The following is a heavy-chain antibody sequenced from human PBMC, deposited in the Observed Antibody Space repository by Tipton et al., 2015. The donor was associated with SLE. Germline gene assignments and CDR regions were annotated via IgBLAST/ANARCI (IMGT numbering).Heavy chain of an antibody. D-gene: IGHD3-16*01. CDR3: AKDPRGPGYFDL. J-gene: IGHJ2*01. V-gene: IGHV3-7*01. CDR1: GFTFSSYA. Sequence: SLRLSCAASGFTFSSYAMSWVRQAPGKGLEWVANIKQDGSEKYYVDSVKGRFTISRDNSKNTLYLQMNSLRAEDTAVYYCAKDPRGPGYFDLWGRGTLVTVSS. CDR2: IKQDGSEK.